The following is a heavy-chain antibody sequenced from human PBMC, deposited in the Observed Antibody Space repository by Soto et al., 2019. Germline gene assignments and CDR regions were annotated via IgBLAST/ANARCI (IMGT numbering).Heavy chain of an antibody. CDR2: IYHSGST. J-gene: IGHJ4*02. CDR3: ARGRVAGGAFDY. Sequence: TLSLTCAVSGVSISSGGYTWSWIRQPPGKGLEWIGYIYHSGSTYYNPSLESRVTISVDRSKNQFSLKLSSVTAADTAVYYCARGRVAGGAFDYWGQGTLVTVSS. D-gene: IGHD6-13*01. CDR1: GVSISSGGYT. V-gene: IGHV4-30-2*01.